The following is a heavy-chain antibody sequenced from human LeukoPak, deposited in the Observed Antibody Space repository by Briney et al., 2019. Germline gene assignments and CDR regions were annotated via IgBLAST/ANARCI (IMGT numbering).Heavy chain of an antibody. CDR3: AKELRHYYDSSGYYNDAFDI. CDR2: ISGSGGST. CDR1: GFIFSNYA. V-gene: IGHV3-23*01. Sequence: GGSLRLSCAASGFIFSNYAMSWVRQAPGKGLEWVSAISGSGGSTYYADSVKGRFTISRDNSKNTLYLQMNSLRAEDTAVYYCAKELRHYYDSSGYYNDAFDIWGQGTMVTVSS. J-gene: IGHJ3*02. D-gene: IGHD3-22*01.